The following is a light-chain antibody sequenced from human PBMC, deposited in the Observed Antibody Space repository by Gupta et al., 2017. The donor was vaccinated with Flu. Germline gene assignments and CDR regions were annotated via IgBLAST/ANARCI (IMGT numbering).Light chain of an antibody. Sequence: QLVLTQSPSASASLGASVKLPCTLSSGHSSYAIEWHQQQPEKGPRYLMKVNSDGSHSKGDGIPDRFSGSSSGAERYLTISSLQSEDEADYYCQTWGTGNWVFGGGTKLTVL. J-gene: IGLJ3*02. CDR3: QTWGTGNWV. CDR2: VNSDGSH. CDR1: SGHSSYA. V-gene: IGLV4-69*01.